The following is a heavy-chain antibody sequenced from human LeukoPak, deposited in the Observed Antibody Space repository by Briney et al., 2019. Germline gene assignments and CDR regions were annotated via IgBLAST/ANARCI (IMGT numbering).Heavy chain of an antibody. Sequence: SETLSLTCTVSGGSISSYYWSWIRQPAGKGLECIGRIYTSGSTNYNPSLKTRLTMSVDTSNNPFSLKMRSVTAADTAVYYCARAAPLTPRPYSSGWYGGYYYYYMDVWGKGTTVTVSS. CDR2: IYTSGST. CDR1: GGSISSYY. D-gene: IGHD6-19*01. CDR3: ARAAPLTPRPYSSGWYGGYYYYYMDV. J-gene: IGHJ6*03. V-gene: IGHV4-4*07.